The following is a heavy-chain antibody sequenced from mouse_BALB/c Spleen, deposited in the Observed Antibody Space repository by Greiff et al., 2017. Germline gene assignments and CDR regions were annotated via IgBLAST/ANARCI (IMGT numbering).Heavy chain of an antibody. CDR3: ARTSYYYGSSSFSFDY. CDR2: INPSTGYT. V-gene: IGHV1-7*01. Sequence: QVQLKQSGAELAKPGASVKMSCKASGYTFTSYWMHWVKQRPGQGLEWTGYINPSTGYTEYNQKFKDKATLTADKSSSTAYMQLSSLTSEDSAVYYCARTSYYYGSSSFSFDYWGQGTTLTVSS. D-gene: IGHD1-1*01. CDR1: GYTFTSYW. J-gene: IGHJ2*01.